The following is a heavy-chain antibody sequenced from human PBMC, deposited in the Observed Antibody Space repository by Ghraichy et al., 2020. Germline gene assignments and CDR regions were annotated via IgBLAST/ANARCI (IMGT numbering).Heavy chain of an antibody. CDR1: GGSISSSNYY. J-gene: IGHJ4*02. CDR2: IYYSGST. CDR3: ARHPDFQAVAIDY. D-gene: IGHD6-19*01. V-gene: IGHV4-39*01. Sequence: SETLSLTCTVSGGSISSSNYYWGWIRQPPGKGLEWIGSIYYSGSTYYNPSLKSRVTISVDTSKNQFSLKLSSVTAADTAVYYCARHPDFQAVAIDYWGQGTLVTVSS.